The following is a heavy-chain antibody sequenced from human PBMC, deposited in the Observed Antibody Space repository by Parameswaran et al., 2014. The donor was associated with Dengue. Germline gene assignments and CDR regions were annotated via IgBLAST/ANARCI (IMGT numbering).Heavy chain of an antibody. CDR1: GYTFISYY. CDR2: INPTGGRT. V-gene: IGHV1-46*01. J-gene: IGHJ5*02. CDR3: ARGNIVLMMYAINWFDP. Sequence: ASVKVSCKASGYTFISYYIHWVRQAPGQGLEWMGIINPTGGRTTYAQKFQGRVTMTRDTSTSTVYMELSSLRSEDTAVYYCARGNIVLMMYAINWFDPWGQGTLVTVSS. D-gene: IGHD2-8*01.